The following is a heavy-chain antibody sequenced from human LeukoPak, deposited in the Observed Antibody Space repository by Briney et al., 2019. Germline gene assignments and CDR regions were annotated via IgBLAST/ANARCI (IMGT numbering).Heavy chain of an antibody. Sequence: SETLSLTCTVSGGSISSYYWNWIRQPPGKGLEWIGYIYDSGSTNYNPSLKSRATISVDTSKNQISLKLRSVTAADTAVYYCARDDYSSGWSESGKFPYYQYNGMDVWGQGTTVIVSS. J-gene: IGHJ6*02. CDR2: IYDSGST. D-gene: IGHD6-19*01. CDR3: ARDDYSSGWSESGKFPYYQYNGMDV. CDR1: GGSISSYY. V-gene: IGHV4-59*01.